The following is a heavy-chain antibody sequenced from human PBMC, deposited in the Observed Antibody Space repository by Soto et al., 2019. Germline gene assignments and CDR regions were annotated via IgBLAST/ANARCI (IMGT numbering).Heavy chain of an antibody. CDR3: TRDWEITVSTWSFGGF. J-gene: IGHJ4*02. Sequence: QVQLVQSGAEVKKPGSSVKVSCKASEGTFSPYTINWVRQAPGQGLEWMGRIIPFHGVTNYAQKFQARVTISADKSTSTAYMELSGLRFEDTAMYYCTRDWEITVSTWSFGGFWGRGTLVTVSS. V-gene: IGHV1-69*08. D-gene: IGHD3-10*01. CDR1: EGTFSPYT. CDR2: IIPFHGVT.